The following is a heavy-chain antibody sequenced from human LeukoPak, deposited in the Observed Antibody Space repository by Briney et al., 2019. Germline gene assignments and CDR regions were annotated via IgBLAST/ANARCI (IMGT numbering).Heavy chain of an antibody. J-gene: IGHJ3*02. CDR1: GGSISSYY. V-gene: IGHV4-4*07. CDR3: ASYNWNYVAFDI. Sequence: KPSETLSLTCTVSGGSISSYYWSWIRPPAGKGLEWIGRIYTSGSTNYNPSLKSRVTMSVDTSKNQFSLKLSSVTAADTAVYYCASYNWNYVAFDIWGQGTMVTVCS. CDR2: IYTSGST. D-gene: IGHD1-7*01.